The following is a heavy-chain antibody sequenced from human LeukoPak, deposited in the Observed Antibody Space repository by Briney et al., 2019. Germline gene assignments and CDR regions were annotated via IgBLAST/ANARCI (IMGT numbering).Heavy chain of an antibody. CDR2: IIPIFGTA. CDR1: GGTFSSYA. V-gene: IGHV1-69*13. Sequence: EASVKVSCKASGGTFSSYAISWVRQAPGQGLEWMGGIIPIFGTANYAQKFQGRVTITADESTSTAYMELSSLRSEDTAVYYCARDRYCGSGSYYPFDYWGQGTLVTVSS. J-gene: IGHJ4*02. D-gene: IGHD3-10*01. CDR3: ARDRYCGSGSYYPFDY.